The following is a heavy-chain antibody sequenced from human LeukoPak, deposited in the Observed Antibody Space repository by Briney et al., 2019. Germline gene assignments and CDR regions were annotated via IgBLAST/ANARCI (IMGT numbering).Heavy chain of an antibody. Sequence: GESLQISFKGSGSSFTSHWIGWARQMPGKGLEWMGIIYPGDSDSRYSPSFQGQVTISAHNCISTAYPQWRIFKASDTAMYYCARLEEYTYGSWGQGTLVTVSS. D-gene: IGHD5-18*01. J-gene: IGHJ5*02. V-gene: IGHV5-51*01. CDR1: GSSFTSHW. CDR3: ARLEEYTYGS. CDR2: IYPGDSDS.